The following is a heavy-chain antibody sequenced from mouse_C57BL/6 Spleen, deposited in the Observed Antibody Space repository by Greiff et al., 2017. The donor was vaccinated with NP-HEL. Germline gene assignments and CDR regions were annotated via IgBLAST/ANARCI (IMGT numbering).Heavy chain of an antibody. Sequence: VKLQESGAELVRPGASVTLSCKASGYTFTDYEMHWVKQTPVHGLEWIGAIDPETGGTAYNQKFKGKAILTADKSSSTAYMELRSLTSEDSAVYYCTRRNYYGSSPPWFAYWGQGTLVTVSA. CDR3: TRRNYYGSSPPWFAY. V-gene: IGHV1-15*01. D-gene: IGHD1-1*01. J-gene: IGHJ3*01. CDR2: IDPETGGT. CDR1: GYTFTDYE.